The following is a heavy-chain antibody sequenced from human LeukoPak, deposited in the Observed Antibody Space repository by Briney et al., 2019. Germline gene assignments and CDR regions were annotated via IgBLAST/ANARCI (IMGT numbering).Heavy chain of an antibody. CDR3: AKDTGDYYGSGSYLYYFDY. CDR1: GFTFSSYA. Sequence: PTGGSLRPSCAASGFTFSSYAMSWVRQAPGKGLEWVSAISGSGGSTYYADSVKGRFTISRDNSKNTLYLQMNSLRAEDTAVYYCAKDTGDYYGSGSYLYYFDYWGQGTLVTVSS. CDR2: ISGSGGST. J-gene: IGHJ4*02. D-gene: IGHD3-10*01. V-gene: IGHV3-23*01.